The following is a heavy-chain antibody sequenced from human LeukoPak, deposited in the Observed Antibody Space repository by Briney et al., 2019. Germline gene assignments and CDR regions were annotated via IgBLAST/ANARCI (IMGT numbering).Heavy chain of an antibody. CDR1: GFTFSIYS. D-gene: IGHD6-19*01. CDR3: ARGGSGWSNYFDY. Sequence: PGGSLRLSCAASGFTFSIYSMNWVRQAPGKGPEWVSYISGGSDSTYYADSVKGRFTISRDNSKNTLYLQMNSLRAEDTAVYYCARGGSGWSNYFDYWGQGTLVTVSS. V-gene: IGHV3-48*01. CDR2: ISGGSDST. J-gene: IGHJ4*02.